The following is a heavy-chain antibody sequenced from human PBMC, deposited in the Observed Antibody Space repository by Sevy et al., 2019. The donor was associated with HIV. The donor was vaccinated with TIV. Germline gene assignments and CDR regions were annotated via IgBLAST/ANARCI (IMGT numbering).Heavy chain of an antibody. CDR3: RSLDLVVTGATFRGRNQNTIDW. CDR2: IKSKGDNYAT. V-gene: IGHV3-73*01. D-gene: IGHD2-21*02. CDR1: GFSFRDSA. J-gene: IGHJ4*02. Sequence: GGSLRLSCEASGFSFRDSAVHWVRQPFGKGLEWVGRIKSKGDNYATLYSSSEKGRFTISRHDSINTAYLQMNSLQTEDTAIYYCRSLDLVVTGATFRGRNQNTIDWWGQGSLVTVSS.